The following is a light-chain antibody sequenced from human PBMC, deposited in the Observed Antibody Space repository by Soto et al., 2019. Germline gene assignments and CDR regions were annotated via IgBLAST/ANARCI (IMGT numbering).Light chain of an antibody. CDR3: QQYNDYSWT. J-gene: IGKJ1*01. CDR1: QSIGIW. Sequence: IQMTQSPSTLSASVGDRVAITCRASQSIGIWLAWYQKKPGKAPRFLIYKASTLQTGVPSRFSGSGSGTEFTLTIRSLQPDDFATYYCQQYNDYSWTFGQGPKVEIK. CDR2: KAS. V-gene: IGKV1-5*03.